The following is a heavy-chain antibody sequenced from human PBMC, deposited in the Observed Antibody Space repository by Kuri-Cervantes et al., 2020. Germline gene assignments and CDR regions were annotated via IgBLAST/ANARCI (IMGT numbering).Heavy chain of an antibody. CDR2: IKQDGSEK. CDR1: GFTFSSYW. J-gene: IGHJ6*02. D-gene: IGHD6-13*01. Sequence: GGSLRLSCAASGFTFSSYWMSWVRQAPGKGLEWVANIKQDGSEKYYVDSVKGRFTISRDNAKNSLYLQMNSLRAEDTAVYYCARKGGDSSSRYNYYYYGMDVWGQGTTVTVSS. CDR3: ARKGGDSSSRYNYYYYGMDV. V-gene: IGHV3-7*01.